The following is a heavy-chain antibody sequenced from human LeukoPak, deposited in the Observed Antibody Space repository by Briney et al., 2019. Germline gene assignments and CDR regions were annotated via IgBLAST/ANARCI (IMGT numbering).Heavy chain of an antibody. J-gene: IGHJ4*02. CDR1: GGSISSYY. Sequence: SETLSLTCTVSGGSISSYYWSWIRQPPGKGLEWIGYIYYSGSTNYNPSLMSRVTISVDTSKNQFSLKLSSVTAADTAVYYCARANLPVAGVVHFDYWGQGTLVTVSS. D-gene: IGHD6-19*01. CDR2: IYYSGST. CDR3: ARANLPVAGVVHFDY. V-gene: IGHV4-59*08.